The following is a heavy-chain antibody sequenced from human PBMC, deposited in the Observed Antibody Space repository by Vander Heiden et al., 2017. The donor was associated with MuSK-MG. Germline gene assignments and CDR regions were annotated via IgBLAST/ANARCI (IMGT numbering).Heavy chain of an antibody. Sequence: QVQLQQWGAGLLKPSETLSLTCAVYGGSFSGYSWSWIRQPPGKGREWIGEINHSGSTNYNPSLKSRVTISVDTSKNQFSLKLSSVTAADTAVYYCARGVDIVVVVAALYYFDYWGQGTLVTVSS. D-gene: IGHD2-15*01. V-gene: IGHV4-34*01. CDR1: GGSFSGYS. CDR3: ARGVDIVVVVAALYYFDY. CDR2: INHSGST. J-gene: IGHJ4*02.